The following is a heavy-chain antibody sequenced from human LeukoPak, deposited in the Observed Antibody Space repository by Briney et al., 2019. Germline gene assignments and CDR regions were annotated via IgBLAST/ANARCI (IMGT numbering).Heavy chain of an antibody. CDR3: ARTPRRGGFDY. D-gene: IGHD3-10*01. V-gene: IGHV4-59*01. CDR1: GGSISSYY. J-gene: IGHJ4*02. Sequence: SETLSLTCTVSGGSISSYYWSWIRQPPGKGLEWIGYIYYSGSTNYNPSLKSRVTISVDTSKNQFSLKLSSVTAADTAIYYCARTPRRGGFDYWGQGILVTVSS. CDR2: IYYSGST.